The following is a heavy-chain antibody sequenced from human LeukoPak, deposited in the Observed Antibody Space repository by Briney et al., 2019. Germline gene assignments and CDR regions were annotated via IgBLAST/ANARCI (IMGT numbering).Heavy chain of an antibody. Sequence: SETLSLTCAVSGGSISSSNWWSWVRQPPGKGLEWIGEIYHSGSTNYNPSLKSRVTISVDKSKNQFSLKLSSVTAADTAVYYCARDLRGYYYDSSGIDYWGQGTLVTVSS. J-gene: IGHJ4*02. CDR3: ARDLRGYYYDSSGIDY. CDR2: IYHSGST. CDR1: GGSISSSNW. D-gene: IGHD3-22*01. V-gene: IGHV4-4*02.